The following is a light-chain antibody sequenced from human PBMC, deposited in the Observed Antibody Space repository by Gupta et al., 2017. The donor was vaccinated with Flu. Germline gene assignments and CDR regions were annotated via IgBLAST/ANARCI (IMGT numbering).Light chain of an antibody. V-gene: IGKV1-6*01. Sequence: AIQMTQSPSSLSASVGDRVTITCRASQDITNDLGWYQQKPGLAPKLLISAASSLQSGVPSRFSGSGSGTEFTLTISSLQPEDFATYYCLQDDNSPNTFGQGTKVEI. J-gene: IGKJ2*01. CDR2: AAS. CDR1: QDITND. CDR3: LQDDNSPNT.